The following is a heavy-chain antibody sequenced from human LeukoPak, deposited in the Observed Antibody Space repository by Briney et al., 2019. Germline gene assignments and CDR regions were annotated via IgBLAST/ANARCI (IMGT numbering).Heavy chain of an antibody. CDR3: ARALPFGGWFDP. CDR1: GFTFSSYA. J-gene: IGHJ5*02. CDR2: IYGGGTA. Sequence: GGSLRLSCAASGFTFSSYAMSWVRQAPGKGLEWVPVIYGGGTAYYSDSVKGRFTISRDNSKNMLYLQMNSLRAEDTAVYYCARALPFGGWFDPWGQGTLVTVSS. V-gene: IGHV3-66*01. D-gene: IGHD3-16*01.